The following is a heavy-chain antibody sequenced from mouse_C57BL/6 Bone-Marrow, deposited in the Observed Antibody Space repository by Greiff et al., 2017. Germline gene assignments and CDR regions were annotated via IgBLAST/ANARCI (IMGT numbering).Heavy chain of an antibody. CDR3: ARPPNYYGSSYGYFDV. CDR1: GFTFSDAW. J-gene: IGHJ1*03. D-gene: IGHD1-1*01. V-gene: IGHV5-12*01. Sequence: EVKLVESGGGLVQPGGSMKLSCAASGFTFSDAWMDWVRQSPEKRLEWVAYISNGGGSTYYPDTVKGRFTISRDNAKNTLYLQMSRLKSEDTAMYYCARPPNYYGSSYGYFDVWGTGTTVTVSS. CDR2: ISNGGGST.